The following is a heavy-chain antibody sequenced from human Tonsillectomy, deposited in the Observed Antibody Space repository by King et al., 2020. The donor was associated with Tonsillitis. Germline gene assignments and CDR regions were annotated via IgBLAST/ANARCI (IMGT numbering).Heavy chain of an antibody. CDR1: GGSISSGGYS. J-gene: IGHJ3*02. Sequence: QLQESGAGLVKPSQTLSLTCDVSGGSISSGGYSWCWIRQPPGKGLEWIGNIYPSGSTYYNPSLKSRVTISVDRSKNQFSLKLSSVTAADTAVYYCARGFTLFYDATVGAFDIWGQGTMVTVSS. CDR2: IYPSGST. V-gene: IGHV4-30-2*01. CDR3: ARGFTLFYDATVGAFDI. D-gene: IGHD3-3*01.